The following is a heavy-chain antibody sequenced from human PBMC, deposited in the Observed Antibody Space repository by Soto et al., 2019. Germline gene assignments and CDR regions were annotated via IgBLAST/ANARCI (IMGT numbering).Heavy chain of an antibody. J-gene: IGHJ4*02. D-gene: IGHD1-26*01. CDR3: VKEGKMGVEGFDF. CDR2: IGWNSGTI. Sequence: EVQLVESGGGLVQPGRSLRLSCAASGFRFEDYAMNWVRQPPGKGLEWVSGIGWNSGTIGYAGSVKGRFTISRDNSKNTLYLQMNSLRAEDTAIYYCVKEGKMGVEGFDFWGQGTLVTVSS. V-gene: IGHV3-9*01. CDR1: GFRFEDYA.